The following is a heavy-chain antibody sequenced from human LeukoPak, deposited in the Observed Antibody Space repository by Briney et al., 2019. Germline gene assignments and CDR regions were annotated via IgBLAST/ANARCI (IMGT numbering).Heavy chain of an antibody. CDR2: ISGGGDST. CDR1: GFTFSSYA. Sequence: GGSLRLSCVASGFTFSSYAMTWVRQAPGKGLEWVSGISGGGDSTYYADSVKGRFTISRDNSKNTLYLQMNSLRVDDTAVYYCAKAPVTSCRGAFCYPFDYWGQGTLVTVSS. D-gene: IGHD2-15*01. J-gene: IGHJ4*02. CDR3: AKAPVTSCRGAFCYPFDY. V-gene: IGHV3-23*01.